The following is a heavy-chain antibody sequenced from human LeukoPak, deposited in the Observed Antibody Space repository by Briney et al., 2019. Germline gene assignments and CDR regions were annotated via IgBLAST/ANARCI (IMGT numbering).Heavy chain of an antibody. Sequence: SETLSLTCTVSGGSISSSSYYWGWIRQPPGKGLEWIGSIYYSGSTNYNPSLKSRVTISVDTSKNQFSLKLSSVTAADTAVYYCARHAFSGMATIPYYFDYWGQGTLVTVSS. CDR3: ARHAFSGMATIPYYFDY. CDR1: GGSISSSSYY. CDR2: IYYSGST. J-gene: IGHJ4*02. D-gene: IGHD5-24*01. V-gene: IGHV4-39*01.